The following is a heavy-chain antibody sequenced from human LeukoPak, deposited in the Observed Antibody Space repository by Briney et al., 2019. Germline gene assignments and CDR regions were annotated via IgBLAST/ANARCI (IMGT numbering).Heavy chain of an antibody. CDR3: ARDGTPYSGSYFASYYYYYMDV. CDR1: GFTFSSYW. Sequence: GGSLTLSCAASGFTFSSYWMHWVRQAPGKGLVWVSRINSDGSSTNYADSVKGRFTISRDNAKNTLYLQMNSLRAEDTAVYYCARDGTPYSGSYFASYYYYYMDVWGKGTTVTISS. V-gene: IGHV3-74*01. D-gene: IGHD1-26*01. CDR2: INSDGSST. J-gene: IGHJ6*03.